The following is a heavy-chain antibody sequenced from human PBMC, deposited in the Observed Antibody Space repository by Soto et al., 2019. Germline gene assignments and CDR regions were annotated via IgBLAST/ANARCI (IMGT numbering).Heavy chain of an antibody. J-gene: IGHJ6*02. Sequence: SVKVSCKASGGTFSSYAISWVRQAPGQGLEWMGGVIPIFGTANYAQKFQGRVTITADESTSTAYMELSSLRSEDTAVYYCASPKRIPEHLYYYYGMDVWGQGTTVTVSS. CDR2: VIPIFGTA. CDR3: ASPKRIPEHLYYYYGMDV. CDR1: GGTFSSYA. D-gene: IGHD2-21*01. V-gene: IGHV1-69*13.